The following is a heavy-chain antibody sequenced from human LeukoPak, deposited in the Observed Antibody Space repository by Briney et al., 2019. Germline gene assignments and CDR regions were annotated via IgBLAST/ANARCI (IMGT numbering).Heavy chain of an antibody. V-gene: IGHV3-48*01. CDR3: ARGGRWCVDY. Sequence: PGGSLRLSCAASGFTFSSYSMNWVRQAPGKGLEWVSYISSSSSTIYYADSVKGRFTISRDNAKNSLYLQMNSLGAEDTAVYYCARGGRWCVDYWGQGTLVTVSS. CDR1: GFTFSSYS. J-gene: IGHJ4*02. CDR2: ISSSSSTI. D-gene: IGHD2-8*02.